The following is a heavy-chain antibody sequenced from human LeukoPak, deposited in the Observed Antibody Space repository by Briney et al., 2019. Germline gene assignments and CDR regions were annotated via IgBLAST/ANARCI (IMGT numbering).Heavy chain of an antibody. Sequence: GGSLRLSCVASGFTFYTYDMSWVRQVPGKGLEWVSSISYHGHRTYYADSVKGRFTISRDNSKNTLYLQLNSLRVEDTAIYYCARIPGMAAGSDFYFDYWGPGTVVTVFS. CDR3: ARIPGMAAGSDFYFDY. V-gene: IGHV3-23*01. D-gene: IGHD6-13*01. J-gene: IGHJ4*02. CDR1: GFTFYTYD. CDR2: ISYHGHRT.